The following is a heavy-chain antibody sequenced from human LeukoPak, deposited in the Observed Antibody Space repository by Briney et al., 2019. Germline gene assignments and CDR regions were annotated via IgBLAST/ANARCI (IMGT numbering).Heavy chain of an antibody. Sequence: ASVKVSCKASGYTFTGYYMHWVRQAPGQGLEWMGWINPNSGGTNYAQKFPGRVTMTRDTSISTAYMELSRLRSDDTAVYYCARVRYCSSTSCYGGDYWGQGTLVTVSS. CDR3: ARVRYCSSTSCYGGDY. J-gene: IGHJ4*02. V-gene: IGHV1-2*02. CDR1: GYTFTGYY. CDR2: INPNSGGT. D-gene: IGHD2-2*01.